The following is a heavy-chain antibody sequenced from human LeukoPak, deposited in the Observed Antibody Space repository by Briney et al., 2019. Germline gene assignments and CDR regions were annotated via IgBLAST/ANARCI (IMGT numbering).Heavy chain of an antibody. D-gene: IGHD2-8*01. CDR2: INHSGST. Sequence: SETLSLTCAVYGGSFSGYYWSWIRQPPGKGLEWIGEINHSGSTNYNPSLKSRVTISVDTSKNQFSLKLSSVTAADTAVYYCARVRVLMVYAILNYYYYYMDVWGKGTTVTVSS. CDR3: ARVRVLMVYAILNYYYYYMDV. V-gene: IGHV4-34*01. J-gene: IGHJ6*03. CDR1: GGSFSGYY.